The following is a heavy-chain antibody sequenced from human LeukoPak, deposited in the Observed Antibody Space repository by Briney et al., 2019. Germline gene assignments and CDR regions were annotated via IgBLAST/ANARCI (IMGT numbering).Heavy chain of an antibody. CDR3: ARQMVRGATGIDY. V-gene: IGHV4-39*01. CDR1: GGSISSSSYY. Sequence: QSSETLSLTCTVSGGSISSSSYYWGWIRQPPGKGLEWIGSIYYSGSTYYTPSLKSRVTISVDTSKNQFSLKLSSVTAADTAVYYCARQMVRGATGIDYWGQGTLVTVSS. J-gene: IGHJ4*02. CDR2: IYYSGST. D-gene: IGHD3-10*01.